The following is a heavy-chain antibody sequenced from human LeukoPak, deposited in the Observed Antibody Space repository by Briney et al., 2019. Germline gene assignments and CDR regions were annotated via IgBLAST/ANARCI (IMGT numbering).Heavy chain of an antibody. V-gene: IGHV3-21*01. CDR2: ISRSSSYI. Sequence: GGSLRLSCAASGFTFSSHTMNWVRQAPGKGLEWVSSISRSSSYISYADSVKGRFTISRDNAKNSLSLQMNSLRAEDTAVYYCARGGRITFGGVIVIRYNWFDPWGQGTLVTVSS. CDR1: GFTFSSHT. J-gene: IGHJ5*02. CDR3: ARGGRITFGGVIVIRYNWFDP. D-gene: IGHD3-16*02.